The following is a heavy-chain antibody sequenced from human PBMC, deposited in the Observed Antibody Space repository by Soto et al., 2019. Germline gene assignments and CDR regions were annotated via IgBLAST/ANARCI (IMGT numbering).Heavy chain of an antibody. V-gene: IGHV3-13*01. CDR1: GFTLSSYD. CDR3: SRKTPPTGMEV. D-gene: IGHD3-9*01. CDR2: IGSGGDT. Sequence: EVQLVESGGGLVQPGGSLRLSCAASGFTLSSYDIHWVRQATGEGLAWVSGIGSGGDTHYADSVKGRFIISREDGKNSLYFQMNNPGVGDTAVYYCSRKTPPTGMEVWGQGATVTVSS. J-gene: IGHJ6*02.